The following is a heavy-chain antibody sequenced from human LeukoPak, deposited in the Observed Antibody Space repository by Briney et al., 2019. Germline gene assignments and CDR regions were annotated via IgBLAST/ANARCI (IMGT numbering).Heavy chain of an antibody. V-gene: IGHV4-38-2*02. Sequence: SETLSLTCTVSGYSISSGYYWGWIRQPPGKGLEWIGSIYHSGSTYYNPSLKSRVTISVDTSKNQFSLKLSSVTAADTAVYYCARPVDTAMDDAFDIWGQGTMVTVSS. CDR2: IYHSGST. J-gene: IGHJ3*02. CDR1: GYSISSGYY. D-gene: IGHD5-18*01. CDR3: ARPVDTAMDDAFDI.